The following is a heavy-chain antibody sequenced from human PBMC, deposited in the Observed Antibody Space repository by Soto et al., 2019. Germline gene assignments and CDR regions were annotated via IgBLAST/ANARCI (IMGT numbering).Heavy chain of an antibody. V-gene: IGHV1-18*01. J-gene: IGHJ4*02. CDR3: ARDRKDY. CDR2: ISAYNGNT. CDR1: GFTLSNHG. Sequence: APVKVSFKGSGFTLSNHGIIWVRQAPGQGLEWMGWISAYNGNTNYAQKLQGIVTMTTDTSTSTAYMELRSLRFDDTAVYYCARDRKDYWGQGTLVTVSS.